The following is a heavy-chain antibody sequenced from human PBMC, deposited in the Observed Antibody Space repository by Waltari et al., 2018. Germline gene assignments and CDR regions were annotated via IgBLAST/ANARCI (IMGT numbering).Heavy chain of an antibody. CDR1: GYTFTHYH. J-gene: IGHJ5*02. V-gene: IGHV1-2*02. CDR3: ARDPGPIVGAPDL. CDR2: FNPKNGDS. Sequence: QAQLVQSGSEVKKPGASVRVSCQASGYTFTHYHLHWFRQTPGQGFEWMGWFNPKNGDSNSAEKFLGRVTMTRDTSINTVYLDLSGLRSDDTAVFFCARDPGPIVGAPDLWGQGTLVTVSS. D-gene: IGHD1-26*01.